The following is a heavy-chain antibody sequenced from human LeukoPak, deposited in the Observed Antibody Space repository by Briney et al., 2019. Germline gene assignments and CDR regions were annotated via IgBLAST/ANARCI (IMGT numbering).Heavy chain of an antibody. D-gene: IGHD2-15*01. J-gene: IGHJ4*02. CDR2: VRSEAYGGTT. Sequence: GRSLRLSCTTSGFSFGHYAMRWVRHAPGKGRGWGGFVRSEAYGGTTEYAASVKGRFTMSRDDSKSIAYLQMNRLKTEDTALYYCAREGEYCSGGSCYWVDYWGQGTLVTVSS. CDR1: GFSFGHYA. CDR3: AREGEYCSGGSCYWVDY. V-gene: IGHV3-49*04.